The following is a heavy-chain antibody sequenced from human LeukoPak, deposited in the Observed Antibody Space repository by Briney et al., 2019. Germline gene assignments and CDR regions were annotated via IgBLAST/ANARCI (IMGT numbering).Heavy chain of an antibody. CDR1: GGSFSGYY. J-gene: IGHJ5*02. V-gene: IGHV4-34*01. D-gene: IGHD3-10*01. CDR3: ARIPYYGSGSYFWWFDP. CDR2: INHSGST. Sequence: SETLSLPCAVYGGSFSGYYWSWIRQPPGKGLEWIGEINHSGSTNYNPSLKSRVTISVDTSKNQFSLKLSSVTAADTAVYYCARIPYYGSGSYFWWFDPWGQGTLVTVSS.